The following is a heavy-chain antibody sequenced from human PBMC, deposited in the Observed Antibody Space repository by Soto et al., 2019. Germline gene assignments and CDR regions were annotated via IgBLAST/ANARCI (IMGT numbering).Heavy chain of an antibody. J-gene: IGHJ4*02. CDR2: IKSKTDGGTT. V-gene: IGHV3-15*01. D-gene: IGHD3-16*02. CDR1: GFTFSNAW. Sequence: GGSLRLSCAASGFTFSNAWMSWVRQAPGKGLEWVGRIKSKTDGGTTNYAAPVKGRFTISRDDSKNTLYLQMNSLKTEDTAVYYCTTGPNMITFGGVIVTRYGLYFDYWGQGTLVTVSS. CDR3: TTGPNMITFGGVIVTRYGLYFDY.